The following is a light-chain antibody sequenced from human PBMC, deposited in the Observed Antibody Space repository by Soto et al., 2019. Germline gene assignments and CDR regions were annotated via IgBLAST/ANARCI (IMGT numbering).Light chain of an antibody. CDR3: NSYTTTSTVV. CDR1: SSDVGAYNY. Sequence: QSALTQPASVSGSPGQSITISCTGTSSDVGAYNYVSWYQQHPGKAPKLMIYGVSNRPSGLPNRLSGSKSGNTASLTIAGLQAEDEADYYCNSYTTTSTVVFGGGTKVTVL. V-gene: IGLV2-14*01. CDR2: GVS. J-gene: IGLJ3*02.